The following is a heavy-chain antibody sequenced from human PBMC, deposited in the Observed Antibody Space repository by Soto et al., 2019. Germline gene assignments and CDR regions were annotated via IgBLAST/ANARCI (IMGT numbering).Heavy chain of an antibody. CDR1: GYTFTDYG. CDR2: IYTYNGNT. Sequence: QVHLVQSGAEVKMPGASVKVSCRTSGYTFTDYGISWVRQAPGQGLEWMGWIYTYNGNTNYAQKFQGRLTMTTDTSTNTAHMELRSLTSDDTAVYYCAKAGGNSPFDYWGQGTLVTVSS. D-gene: IGHD2-21*02. V-gene: IGHV1-18*01. J-gene: IGHJ4*02. CDR3: AKAGGNSPFDY.